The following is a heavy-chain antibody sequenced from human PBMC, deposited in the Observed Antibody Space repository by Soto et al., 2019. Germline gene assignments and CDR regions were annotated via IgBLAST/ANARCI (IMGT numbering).Heavy chain of an antibody. CDR2: IYYSGST. D-gene: IGHD2-21*02. V-gene: IGHV4-31*03. CDR3: ARVFGDHVRYFDY. Sequence: QVQLQESGPGLVKPSQTLSLTCTVSGGSISSGGYYWSWIRQHPGKGLEWIGYIYYSGSTYYNPSLKRRVTLSVDASKNQFSLKLSSVTAADTAVYYCARVFGDHVRYFDYWGQGTLVTVSS. CDR1: GGSISSGGYY. J-gene: IGHJ4*02.